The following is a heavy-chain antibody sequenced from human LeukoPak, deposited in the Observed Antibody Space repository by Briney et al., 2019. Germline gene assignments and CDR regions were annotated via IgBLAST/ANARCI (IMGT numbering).Heavy chain of an antibody. J-gene: IGHJ6*02. V-gene: IGHV1-2*02. CDR1: GYTFTGYY. Sequence: ASVKVSCKASGYTFTGYYMHWVRQAPGQGLEWMGWINPNSGGTNYAQKFQGRVTMTRDTSISTAYMELSRLRSDDTAVYYCAGSGPITMVRGDLADYYYYGMDVWGQGTTVTVSS. D-gene: IGHD3-10*01. CDR2: INPNSGGT. CDR3: AGSGPITMVRGDLADYYYYGMDV.